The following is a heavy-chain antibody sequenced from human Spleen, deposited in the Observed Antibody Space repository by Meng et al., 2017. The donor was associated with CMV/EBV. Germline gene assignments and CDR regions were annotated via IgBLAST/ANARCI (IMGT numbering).Heavy chain of an antibody. D-gene: IGHD1-26*01. J-gene: IGHJ4*02. CDR1: GGSISSYY. CDR2: IYYSGST. CDR3: ARVSGSGSYQIDY. V-gene: IGHV4-59*08. Sequence: GSLRLSCTVSGGSISSYYWSWIRQPPGKGLEWIGYIYYSGSTNYNPSLKSRVTISVDTSKNQFSLKLSSVTAADTAVYYCARVSGSGSYQIDYWGQGTLVTVSS.